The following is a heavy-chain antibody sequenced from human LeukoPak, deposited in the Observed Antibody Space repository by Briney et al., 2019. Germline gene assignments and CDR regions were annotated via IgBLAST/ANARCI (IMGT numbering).Heavy chain of an antibody. J-gene: IGHJ6*02. D-gene: IGHD3-22*01. CDR1: GYTFTSYG. Sequence: ASVKVSCKASGYTFTSYGISWVRQAPGQGLEWMGWISAYNGNTNYAQKFQGRVTITADKSTSTAYMELSSLRSEDTAVYYCARFGYDSSGYYYYYYGMDVWGQGTTVTVSS. CDR3: ARFGYDSSGYYYYYYGMDV. V-gene: IGHV1-18*01. CDR2: ISAYNGNT.